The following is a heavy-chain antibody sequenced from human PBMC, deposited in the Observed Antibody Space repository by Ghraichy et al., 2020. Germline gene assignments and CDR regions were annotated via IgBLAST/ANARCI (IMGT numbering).Heavy chain of an antibody. D-gene: IGHD3-22*01. CDR2: IYYSGTT. Sequence: SQTLSLTCTVSGGSISSYYWSWIRQPPGKGLEWIGYIYYSGTTKYNPSLKSRVTISVDTSKNQFSLKLSSVTTADTAVYYCARDSRGYYEGYYFDYWGQGTLVTVSS. J-gene: IGHJ4*02. CDR3: ARDSRGYYEGYYFDY. CDR1: GGSISSYY. V-gene: IGHV4-59*01.